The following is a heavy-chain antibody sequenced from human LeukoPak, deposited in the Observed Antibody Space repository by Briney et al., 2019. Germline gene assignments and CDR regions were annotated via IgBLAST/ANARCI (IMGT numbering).Heavy chain of an antibody. CDR3: ARWLPTPRDAFDI. Sequence: SETLSLTCTVSGGSISSSSYYWGWIRQPPGKGLEWIGSIYYSGSTYYNPSLKSRVTISVDTSKNQFSLKLSSVTAADTAVYYRARWLPTPRDAFDIWGQGTMVTVSS. J-gene: IGHJ3*02. CDR1: GGSISSSSYY. CDR2: IYYSGST. D-gene: IGHD3-22*01. V-gene: IGHV4-39*07.